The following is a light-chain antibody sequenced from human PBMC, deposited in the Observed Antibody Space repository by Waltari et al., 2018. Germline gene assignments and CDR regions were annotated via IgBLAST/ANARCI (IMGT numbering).Light chain of an antibody. CDR1: NIETES. Sequence: SIMLSQPPSMSVAPGQTARITCGGDNIETESVHWYQQRPGQAPLVSLYDDSARPSGIPRRFSGSNSGNTATLTITRVEAGDEADYYCQLWDTSNDRVVFGGGT. J-gene: IGLJ3*02. CDR2: DDS. V-gene: IGLV3-21*02. CDR3: QLWDTSNDRVV.